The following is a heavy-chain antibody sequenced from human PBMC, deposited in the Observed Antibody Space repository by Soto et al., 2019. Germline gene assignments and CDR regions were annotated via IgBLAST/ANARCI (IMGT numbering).Heavy chain of an antibody. V-gene: IGHV3-30-3*01. CDR1: GFTFSSYS. CDR3: ARGRTVRDHDDFDL. D-gene: IGHD2-21*01. CDR2: MSYDGNSK. Sequence: QVQLVESGGGVVQPGRSLRLSCAASGFTFSSYSMHWVRQAPGKGLEWVADMSYDGNSKYFADSVKGRFTISRDNSKNTLSLQMNSLGAEDSAVYYCARGRTVRDHDDFDLWGQGTLVTVSS. J-gene: IGHJ4*02.